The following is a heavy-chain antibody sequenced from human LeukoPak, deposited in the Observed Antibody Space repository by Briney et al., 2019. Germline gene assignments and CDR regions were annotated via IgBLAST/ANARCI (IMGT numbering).Heavy chain of an antibody. Sequence: GRSLRLSCAASGFIFSSYGMHWVRQAPGKGLEWVAVIWYDGSNKQYADSAKGRFTISRDNSKNTLYLEMKSLRAEDTAVYYCARSYDRSGYYFRMVEYWGQGTLVTVSS. D-gene: IGHD3-22*01. CDR2: IWYDGSNK. J-gene: IGHJ4*02. V-gene: IGHV3-33*01. CDR3: ARSYDRSGYYFRMVEY. CDR1: GFIFSSYG.